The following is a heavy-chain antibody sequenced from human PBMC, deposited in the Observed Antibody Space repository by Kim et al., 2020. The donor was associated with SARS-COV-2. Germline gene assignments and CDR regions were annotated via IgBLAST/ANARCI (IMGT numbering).Heavy chain of an antibody. V-gene: IGHV1-3*01. Sequence: ASVKVSCKASGYTFTNYGIHWVRQAPGQRLEWMGWINAGNGDTKYSQKFQGRVTITRDTSASTAYMELSSLRSEDSAVYYCARETLVAALWYYGMDVWGQGTTVTVSS. CDR3: ARETLVAALWYYGMDV. D-gene: IGHD2-15*01. CDR2: INAGNGDT. J-gene: IGHJ6*02. CDR1: GYTFTNYG.